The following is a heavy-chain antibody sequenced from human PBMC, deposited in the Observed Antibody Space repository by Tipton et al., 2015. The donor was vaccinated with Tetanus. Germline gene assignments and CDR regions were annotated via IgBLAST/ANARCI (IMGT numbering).Heavy chain of an antibody. CDR3: ARDRGQQFVSDWFDP. CDR2: IYQSGST. V-gene: IGHV4-30-2*01. Sequence: TLSLTCTVSGGSINSPDYSWGWIRQPPGKGLEWIGYIYQSGSTSYNPSLATRVTITADKSKIQFSLNLRSVTAADTAVYYCARDRGQQFVSDWFDPWGQGTLVTVSS. CDR1: GGSINSPDYS. J-gene: IGHJ5*02. D-gene: IGHD6-6*01.